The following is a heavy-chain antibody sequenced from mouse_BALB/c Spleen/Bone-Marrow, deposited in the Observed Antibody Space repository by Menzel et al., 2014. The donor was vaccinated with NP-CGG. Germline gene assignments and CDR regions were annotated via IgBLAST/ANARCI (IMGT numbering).Heavy chain of an antibody. CDR1: GYTFTSYW. V-gene: IGHV1-7*01. CDR3: ARSSGYDGFAY. Sequence: QVQLQQSGAELAKPGASVKMSCKASGYTFTSYWMHWVKQRPGQGLEWIGYINPSTGYTEYNQKFKDKDTLTADKSSSTAYMQLSSLTSEDSAVYYCARSSGYDGFAYWGQGTLVTVSA. D-gene: IGHD2-2*01. J-gene: IGHJ3*01. CDR2: INPSTGYT.